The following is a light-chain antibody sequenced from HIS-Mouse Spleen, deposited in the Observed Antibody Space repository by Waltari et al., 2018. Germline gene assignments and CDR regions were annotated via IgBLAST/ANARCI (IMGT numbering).Light chain of an antibody. CDR1: QSISSW. CDR3: QQYNSYSVT. CDR2: KAS. V-gene: IGKV1-5*03. Sequence: DIQMTQSPSTLYASVGDSVTITCRASQSISSWFAWYQQKPGKAPKLLIYKASSLESGVPSRFSGSGSGTEFTLTISSLQPDDFATYYCQQYNSYSVTFGGGTKVEIK. J-gene: IGKJ4*01.